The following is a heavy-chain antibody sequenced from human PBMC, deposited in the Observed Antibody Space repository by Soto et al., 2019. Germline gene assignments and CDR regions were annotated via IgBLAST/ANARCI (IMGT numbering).Heavy chain of an antibody. CDR3: AWGGREQLPYYFDG. Sequence: SETLSLTCAVYGRSFSGYYWSWIRQPPGKGLEWIGEINHSGSTNYNPSLKSRVTISVDTSKNQFSLTLSSVTAADTAVYYCAWGGREQLPYYFDGWGQGTLVSVAS. CDR1: GRSFSGYY. J-gene: IGHJ4*02. CDR2: INHSGST. D-gene: IGHD6-13*01. V-gene: IGHV4-34*01.